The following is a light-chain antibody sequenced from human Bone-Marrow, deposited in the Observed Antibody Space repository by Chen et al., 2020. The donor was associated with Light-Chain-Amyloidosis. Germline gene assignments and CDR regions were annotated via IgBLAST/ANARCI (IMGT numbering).Light chain of an antibody. CDR1: QTIIRNY. CDR2: GSS. Sequence: EIVLTQSPGTLSLSPGEGANLSGRASQTIIRNYLTWYQQKFGQASRLLIYGSSSRSTGIPDWFTGSRSGTDFTHTIDRREPEDFAMYYCQQYGTSPLTFGGGTKVEIK. J-gene: IGKJ4*01. V-gene: IGKV3-20*01. CDR3: QQYGTSPLT.